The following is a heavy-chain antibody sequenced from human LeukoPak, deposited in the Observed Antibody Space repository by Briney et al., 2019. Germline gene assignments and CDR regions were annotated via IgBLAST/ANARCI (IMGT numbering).Heavy chain of an antibody. Sequence: PGGPQRLSCAASGFTFSDYYARWIPQAPQRALEWVSYISSSSNYTNYADSVKGLFTITSNNAKNSLYLQMYILRAEDTAVYYCAGDLPGYCYGMDVWSKGTTVTV. CDR3: AGDLPGYCYGMDV. J-gene: IGHJ6*04. V-gene: IGHV3-11*06. D-gene: IGHD7-27*01. CDR2: ISSSSNYT. CDR1: GFTFSDYY.